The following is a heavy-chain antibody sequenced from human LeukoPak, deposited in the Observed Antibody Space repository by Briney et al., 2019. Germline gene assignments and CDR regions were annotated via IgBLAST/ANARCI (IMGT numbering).Heavy chain of an antibody. J-gene: IGHJ4*02. Sequence: KSSETLSLTCTVSGGSISSSSYYWGWIRQPPGKGLEWIGSIYYSGSTYYNPSLKSRVTISVDTSKNQFSLKLSSVTAADTAVYYCARTPGSIVGAPGVDFDYWGQGTLVTVSS. CDR3: ARTPGSIVGAPGVDFDY. V-gene: IGHV4-39*01. CDR1: GGSISSSSYY. D-gene: IGHD1-26*01. CDR2: IYYSGST.